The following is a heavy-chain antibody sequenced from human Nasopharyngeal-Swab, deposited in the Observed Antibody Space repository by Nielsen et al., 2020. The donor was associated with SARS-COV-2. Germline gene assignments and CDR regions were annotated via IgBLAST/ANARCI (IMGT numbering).Heavy chain of an antibody. CDR3: ARGEFNWGYIVY. CDR1: RYSFTSYW. D-gene: IGHD7-27*01. V-gene: IGHV5-51*01. CDR2: IYPGDSDT. Sequence: GGSLRLSCKGSRYSFTSYWIGWVRQMPGKGLEWMGIIYPGDSDTRYSPSFQGQVTISADKSISTAYLQWSSLKASDTAMYYCARGEFNWGYIVYWGQGTLVTVSS. J-gene: IGHJ4*02.